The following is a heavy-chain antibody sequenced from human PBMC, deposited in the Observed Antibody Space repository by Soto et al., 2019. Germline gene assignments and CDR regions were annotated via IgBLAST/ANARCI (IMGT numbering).Heavy chain of an antibody. J-gene: IGHJ5*02. CDR3: AKDLSYSSSWYPHAHWFDP. CDR2: ISASGGST. CDR1: GFTFSSYT. Sequence: GSLRLSCAASGFTFSSYTMSVVRQAPGKGLEWVSAISASGGSTYYADSAKRRFTISRDNSKNTRYLQMNSLRAEDTAVYYCAKDLSYSSSWYPHAHWFDPRGQGTLVTVSS. D-gene: IGHD6-13*01. V-gene: IGHV3-23*01.